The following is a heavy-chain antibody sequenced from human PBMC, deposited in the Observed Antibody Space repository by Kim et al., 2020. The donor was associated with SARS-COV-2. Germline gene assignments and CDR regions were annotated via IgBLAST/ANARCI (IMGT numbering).Heavy chain of an antibody. CDR2: ISYDGSNK. V-gene: IGHV3-30*18. CDR3: AKGLWFGELLENYYGMDV. J-gene: IGHJ6*02. Sequence: GGSLRLSCAASGFTFSSYGMHWVRQAPGKGLEWVAVISYDGSNKYYADSVKGRFTISRDNSKNTLYLQMNSLRAEDTAVYYCAKGLWFGELLENYYGMDVWGQGTTVTVSS. D-gene: IGHD3-10*01. CDR1: GFTFSSYG.